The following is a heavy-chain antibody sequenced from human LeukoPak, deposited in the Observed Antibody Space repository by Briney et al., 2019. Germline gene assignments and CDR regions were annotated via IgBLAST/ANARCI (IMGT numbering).Heavy chain of an antibody. CDR1: GGSMTTHH. CDR3: TTIKRGNIFGYFDF. J-gene: IGHJ4*02. Sequence: PSETLSLTCTVSGGSMTTHHWNWIRQTPGKGLEWIGYVFDSGRTKENPSLRSRVTLSADTSKNQLSLRLSSVTAADTAVYYCTTIKRGNIFGYFDFWGQGILVTVSS. V-gene: IGHV4-59*11. CDR2: VFDSGRT. D-gene: IGHD5-18*01.